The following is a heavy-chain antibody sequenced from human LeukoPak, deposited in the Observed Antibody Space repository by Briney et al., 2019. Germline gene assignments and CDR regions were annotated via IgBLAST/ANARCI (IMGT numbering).Heavy chain of an antibody. D-gene: IGHD2-15*01. J-gene: IGHJ4*02. V-gene: IGHV4-59*01. CDR3: AREGGQGAFDY. Sequence: SETLSLTCTVSGGSISSYYWSWIRQPPGKGLEWIGYIYYSGSTNYNPSLKSRVTISVDTSKNQFSLKLSSVTAADTAVYYCAREGGQGAFDYWGQGTLVTVSA. CDR2: IYYSGST. CDR1: GGSISSYY.